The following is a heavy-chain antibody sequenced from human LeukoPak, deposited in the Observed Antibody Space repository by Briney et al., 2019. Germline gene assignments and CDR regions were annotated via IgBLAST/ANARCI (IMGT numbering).Heavy chain of an antibody. D-gene: IGHD2-8*02. J-gene: IGHJ4*02. CDR1: GFTFSSYS. CDR2: MSSSSSYI. CDR3: ARVTGSRSFDY. Sequence: GGSLRLSCAASGFTFSSYSVNWVRQAPGKGLEWVSSMSSSSSYIYYADSVKGQFTISRDNAKNSLYLQMNSLRAKDTAVYYCARVTGSRSFDYWGQGTLVTVSS. V-gene: IGHV3-21*01.